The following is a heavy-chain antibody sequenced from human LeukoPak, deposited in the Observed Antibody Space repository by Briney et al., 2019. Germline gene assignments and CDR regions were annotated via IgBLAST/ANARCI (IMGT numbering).Heavy chain of an antibody. CDR1: GFTSDVYP. CDR2: ISGGGGTT. CDR3: AKASSGFADAFDI. D-gene: IGHD3-22*01. V-gene: IGHV3-43*02. Sequence: PGGSLRLSCAASGFTSDVYPMYWVRQAPGKGLECVSLISGGGGTTYYALSVKARFTIHRDNSKNSLYLQRNSLKTEHTPLYSCAKASSGFADAFDIWGEGTMVTVSS. J-gene: IGHJ3*02.